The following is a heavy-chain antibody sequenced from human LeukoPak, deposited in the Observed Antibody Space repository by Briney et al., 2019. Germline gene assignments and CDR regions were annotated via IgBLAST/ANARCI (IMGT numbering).Heavy chain of an antibody. V-gene: IGHV3-23*01. CDR1: GFTFSSYA. CDR3: AKDFRYSYGQANY. J-gene: IGHJ4*02. Sequence: GGSLRLSCAASGFTFSSYAMSWVRQAPGKGLKWVSAISGSGGSTYYADSVKGRFTISRDNSKNTLYLQMNSLRAEDTAVYYCAKDFRYSYGQANYWGQGTLVTVSS. D-gene: IGHD5-18*01. CDR2: ISGSGGST.